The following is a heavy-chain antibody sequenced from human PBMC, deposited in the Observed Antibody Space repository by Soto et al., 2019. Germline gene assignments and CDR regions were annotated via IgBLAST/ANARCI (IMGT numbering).Heavy chain of an antibody. V-gene: IGHV4-59*01. CDR2: IYYSGST. CDR1: GGSISSYY. D-gene: IGHD1-1*01. Sequence: SATLSLTCTVSGGSISSYYWSWIRQPPGKGLEWIGYIYYSGSTNYNPSLKSRVTISVDTSKNQFSLKLSSVTAADTAVYYCAREVEVSGAFDIWGQGTMVTV. J-gene: IGHJ3*02. CDR3: AREVEVSGAFDI.